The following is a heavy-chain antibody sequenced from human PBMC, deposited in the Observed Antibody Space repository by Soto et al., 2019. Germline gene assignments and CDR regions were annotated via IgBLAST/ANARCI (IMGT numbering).Heavy chain of an antibody. Sequence: GGSLRLSCAASGFTFSSYGMHWVRQAPGKGLEWVAVISYDGSNKYYADSVKGRFTISRDNSKNTLYLQMNSLRAEDTAVYYCAKNIIAVAINLFDPWGQGTLVTVSS. J-gene: IGHJ5*02. V-gene: IGHV3-30*18. CDR1: GFTFSSYG. CDR3: AKNIIAVAINLFDP. D-gene: IGHD6-19*01. CDR2: ISYDGSNK.